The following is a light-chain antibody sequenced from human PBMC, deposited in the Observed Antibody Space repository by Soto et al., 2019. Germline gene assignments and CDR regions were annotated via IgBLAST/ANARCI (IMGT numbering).Light chain of an antibody. Sequence: QSALTQPASVSGSPGQSITISCTGTSNDIGGYNYVSWYQQHPGEAPKLIIYEVSNRPSGVSNRFSGSKSDNTASLTITGLQAEDEASYYCSSFTNTITRYAFGTGTKVTVL. CDR2: EVS. CDR3: SSFTNTITRYA. CDR1: SNDIGGYNY. V-gene: IGLV2-14*01. J-gene: IGLJ1*01.